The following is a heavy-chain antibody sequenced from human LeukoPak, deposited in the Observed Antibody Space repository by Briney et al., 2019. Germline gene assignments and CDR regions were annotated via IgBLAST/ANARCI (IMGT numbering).Heavy chain of an antibody. J-gene: IGHJ4*02. D-gene: IGHD3-3*01. Sequence: PGGSLRLSXAASGFTFSSYWMHWVRQAPGKGLVWVSCINSDGSSTSYADSVKGRFTISRDNAKNTLYLQMNSLRAEDTAAYYCARDDFWSGYDYWGQGTLVTVSS. V-gene: IGHV3-74*01. CDR2: INSDGSST. CDR3: ARDDFWSGYDY. CDR1: GFTFSSYW.